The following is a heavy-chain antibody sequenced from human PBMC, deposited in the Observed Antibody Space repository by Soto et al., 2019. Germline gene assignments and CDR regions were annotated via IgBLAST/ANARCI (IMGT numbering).Heavy chain of an antibody. CDR2: ISSSGSTI. J-gene: IGHJ6*03. CDR1: GFTFSDYY. CDR3: ARRYSSSWLPTNYYYMDV. D-gene: IGHD6-13*01. Sequence: GGSLRLSCAASGFTFSDYYMSWIRQAPGKGLEWVSYISSSGSTIYYADSVKGRFTISRDNAKNSLYLQMNSLRAEDTAVYYCARRYSSSWLPTNYYYMDVWGKGTTVTVSS. V-gene: IGHV3-11*01.